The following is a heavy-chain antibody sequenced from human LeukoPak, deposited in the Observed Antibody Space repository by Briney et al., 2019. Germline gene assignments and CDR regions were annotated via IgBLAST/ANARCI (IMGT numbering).Heavy chain of an antibody. CDR1: GFTFSDHY. Sequence: GGSLRLSCAASGFTFSDHYMSWIRQAPGKGLEWVSSISSSSSYIYYADSVKGRFTISRDNAKNSLYLQMNSLRAEDTAVYYCAVVAAAPADYWDQGTLVTVSS. J-gene: IGHJ4*02. V-gene: IGHV3-11*06. CDR2: ISSSSSYI. D-gene: IGHD2-15*01. CDR3: AVVAAAPADY.